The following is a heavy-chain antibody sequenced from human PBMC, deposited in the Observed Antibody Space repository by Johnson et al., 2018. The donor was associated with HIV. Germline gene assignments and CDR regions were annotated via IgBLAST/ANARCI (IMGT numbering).Heavy chain of an antibody. Sequence: QVQLVESGGGVVQPGGSLRLSCAASGFTFSSYAMHWVRQAPGKGLEWVAVISYDGSNKYYADSVRGRFTISRDNAKNSLYLQMNSLRAEDTAVYYCARESRLGPLAHAFDIWGQGTMVTVSS. D-gene: IGHD7-27*01. J-gene: IGHJ3*02. CDR2: ISYDGSNK. V-gene: IGHV3-30-3*01. CDR1: GFTFSSYA. CDR3: ARESRLGPLAHAFDI.